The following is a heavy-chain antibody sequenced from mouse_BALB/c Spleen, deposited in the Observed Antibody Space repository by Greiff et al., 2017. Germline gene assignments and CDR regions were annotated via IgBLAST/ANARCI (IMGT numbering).Heavy chain of an antibody. D-gene: IGHD2-1*01. CDR1: GFAFSSYD. J-gene: IGHJ2*01. CDR2: ISSGGGST. CDR3: ARQGGNFYFDY. Sequence: EVKLMESGGGLVKPGGSLKLSCAASGFAFSSYDMSWVRQTPEKRLEWVAYISSGGGSTYYPDTVKGRFTISRDNAKNTLYLQMSSLKSEDTAMYYCARQGGNFYFDYWGQGTTLTVSS. V-gene: IGHV5-12-1*01.